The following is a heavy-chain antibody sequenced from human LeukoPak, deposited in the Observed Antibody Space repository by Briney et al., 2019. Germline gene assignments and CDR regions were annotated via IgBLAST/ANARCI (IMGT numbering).Heavy chain of an antibody. CDR3: ARGPFSSGYSFYYYYYMDV. J-gene: IGHJ6*03. D-gene: IGHD3-22*01. Sequence: ASVKVSCKASGYTFTSYDINWVRQATGQGLEWMGWMNPNSGNTGYAQKFQGRVTITRNTSISTAYMELSSLRSEDTAVYYCARGPFSSGYSFYYYYYMDVWGKGTTVTVSS. CDR1: GYTFTSYD. CDR2: MNPNSGNT. V-gene: IGHV1-8*03.